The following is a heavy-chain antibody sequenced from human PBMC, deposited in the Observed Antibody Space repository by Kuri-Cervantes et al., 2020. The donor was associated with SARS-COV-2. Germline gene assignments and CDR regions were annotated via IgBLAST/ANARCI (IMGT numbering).Heavy chain of an antibody. J-gene: IGHJ4*02. CDR1: GFTFSRDT. CDR3: ARGYADFPTPNDY. V-gene: IGHV3-74*01. D-gene: IGHD3/OR15-3a*01. Sequence: ESPKLPCAASGFTFSRDTMYLVRQAPGKGLVWVSRMNGDGGTITYADSVKGRFTISSDNAKNTLYLQMNSLRAEDTAVYYCARGYADFPTPNDYWGQGTLVTVSS. CDR2: MNGDGGTI.